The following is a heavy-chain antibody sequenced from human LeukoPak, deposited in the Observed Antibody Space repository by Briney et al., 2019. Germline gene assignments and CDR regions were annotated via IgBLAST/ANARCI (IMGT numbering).Heavy chain of an antibody. V-gene: IGHV4-39*07. J-gene: IGHJ5*02. CDR3: AIRKIWFDH. Sequence: PETLSLTCTVSGGSIRISSNYCGWIRQPPGKGLEWVGSISYSGSTTYNPSLNSRVSISVDTSKNQFSLKPSSVTAAHPGVYFCAIRKIWFDHWGQGTLVTVSS. CDR2: ISYSGST. CDR1: GGSIRISSNY.